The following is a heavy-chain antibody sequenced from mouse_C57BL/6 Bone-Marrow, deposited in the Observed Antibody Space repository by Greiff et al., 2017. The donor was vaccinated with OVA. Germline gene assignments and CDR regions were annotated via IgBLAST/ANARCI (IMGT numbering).Heavy chain of an antibody. CDR2: ISDGGSYT. CDR1: GFTFSSYA. J-gene: IGHJ2*01. Sequence: EVQRVESGGGLVKPGGSLKLSCAASGFTFSSYAMSWVRQTPEKRLEWVATISDGGSYTYYPDNVKGRFTISRDNAKNNLYLQMSHLKSEDTAMYYCAREKGLLLRPHYFDYWGQGTTLTVSS. D-gene: IGHD1-1*01. CDR3: AREKGLLLRPHYFDY. V-gene: IGHV5-4*01.